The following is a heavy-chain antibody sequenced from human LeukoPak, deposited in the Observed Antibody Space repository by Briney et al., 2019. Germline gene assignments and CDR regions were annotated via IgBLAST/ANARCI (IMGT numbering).Heavy chain of an antibody. D-gene: IGHD3-3*01. Sequence: PSQTLSLTCTVSGGSISSGDYYWGWISHHPGEGLEWIGYIHNSGRTYYNPSLKTRATISLDTSENQFSLKMNSVTAADTAMYYCARRSVSGYCHFDPWGPGTLVTVSS. J-gene: IGHJ5*02. CDR2: IHNSGRT. CDR3: ARRSVSGYCHFDP. V-gene: IGHV4-31*03. CDR1: GGSISSGDYY.